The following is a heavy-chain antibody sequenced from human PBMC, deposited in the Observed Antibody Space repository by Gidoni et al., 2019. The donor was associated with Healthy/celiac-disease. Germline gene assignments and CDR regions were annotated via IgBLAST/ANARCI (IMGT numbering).Heavy chain of an antibody. V-gene: IGHV3-64D*06. CDR2: ISSNGGST. Sequence: EVQLVESGGGLVQPGGSLRLSCSASGFTSSSYAMHWVRQAPGKGLEYVSAISSNGGSTYYADSVKGRFTISRDNSKNTLYLQMSSLRAEDTAVYYCVKDRYYDSSGYIDYWGQGTLVTVSS. CDR3: VKDRYYDSSGYIDY. D-gene: IGHD3-22*01. CDR1: GFTSSSYA. J-gene: IGHJ4*02.